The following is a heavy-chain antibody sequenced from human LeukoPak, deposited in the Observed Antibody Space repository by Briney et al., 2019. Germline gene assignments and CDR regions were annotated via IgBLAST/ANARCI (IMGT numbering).Heavy chain of an antibody. CDR1: GDSISSTTYF. CDR3: ARLRGAMTPVTSDFDY. J-gene: IGHJ4*02. Sequence: SETLSLTCTVSGDSISSTTYFWDWIRQPPGKGLEWIGNIYNSASTRYNPSLKSRVTISVDTSKNHLSLRLSSVTAADTAVYYCARLRGAMTPVTSDFDYWGQGTLVTVSS. D-gene: IGHD4-17*01. V-gene: IGHV4-39*02. CDR2: IYNSAST.